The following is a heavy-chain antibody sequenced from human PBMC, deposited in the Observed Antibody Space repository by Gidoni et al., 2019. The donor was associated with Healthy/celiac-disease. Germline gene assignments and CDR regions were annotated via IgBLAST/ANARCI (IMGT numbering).Heavy chain of an antibody. CDR1: GFTFSSYG. CDR2: IWYDGSNK. J-gene: IGHJ4*02. V-gene: IGHV3-33*01. D-gene: IGHD3-3*01. Sequence: QVQLVESGGGVVQPGRSLRLSCAASGFTFSSYGMHWVRQAPGKGLEWVAVIWYDGSNKYYADSVKGRFTISRDNSKNTLYLQMNSLRAEDTAVYYCARDLVDDPFGLFDYWGQGTLVTVSS. CDR3: ARDLVDDPFGLFDY.